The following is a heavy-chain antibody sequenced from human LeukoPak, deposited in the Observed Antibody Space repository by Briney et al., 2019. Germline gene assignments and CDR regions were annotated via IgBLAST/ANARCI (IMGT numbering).Heavy chain of an antibody. CDR2: IWFDASNE. CDR1: GFIFSRYG. D-gene: IGHD1-1*01. CDR3: ARIKTVSLDF. V-gene: IGHV3-33*01. J-gene: IGHJ4*02. Sequence: PGGSLRLSCAASGFIFSRYGMHWVRQAPGKGLEGVAIIWFDASNEYYADSVRGRFTISRDNSKNMLYLQMNSLRAEDTAVYYCARIKTVSLDFWGQGTLVTVSS.